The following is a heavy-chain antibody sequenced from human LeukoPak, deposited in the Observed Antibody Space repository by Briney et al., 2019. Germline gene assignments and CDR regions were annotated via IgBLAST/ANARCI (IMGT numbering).Heavy chain of an antibody. Sequence: ASQTLSLTCTVSGGSISSGSYYRSWIRQPAGKGLEWIGRIYTSGSTNYNPSLKSRVTISVDTSKNQFSLKLSSVTAADTAVYYCARDGEIAAAGAAFDYWGQGTLVTVSS. D-gene: IGHD6-13*01. V-gene: IGHV4-61*02. J-gene: IGHJ4*02. CDR3: ARDGEIAAAGAAFDY. CDR1: GGSISSGSYY. CDR2: IYTSGST.